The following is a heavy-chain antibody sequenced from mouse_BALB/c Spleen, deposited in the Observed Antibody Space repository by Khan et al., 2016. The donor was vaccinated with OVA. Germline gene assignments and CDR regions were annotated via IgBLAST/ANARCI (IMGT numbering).Heavy chain of an antibody. D-gene: IGHD1-1*01. V-gene: IGHV5-17*02. J-gene: IGHJ2*01. Sequence: EVALVESGGGLVQPGGSRKLSCAASGFTFSSYGMHWVRQAPEKGLEWVAYISGDSNTIYYADTVKGRFTISRDNPKNTLFLQMTSLMSEDTARYYFATSYFYGYYFDYWGPGTTLTVSS. CDR1: GFTFSSYG. CDR3: ATSYFYGYYFDY. CDR2: ISGDSNTI.